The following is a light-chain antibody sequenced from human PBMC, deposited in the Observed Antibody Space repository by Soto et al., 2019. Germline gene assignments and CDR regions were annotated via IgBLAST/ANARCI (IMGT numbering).Light chain of an antibody. CDR3: MQALQTPRT. J-gene: IGKJ1*01. CDR1: QSLLXSXXXXX. CDR2: LGS. V-gene: IGKV2-28*01. Sequence: DIVMTQSPLSLPVTPGEPASISCRSSQSLLXSXXXXXLDWYLQKPGQSPQLLIYLGSNRDSGVPDRFSGSGSGTDFTLKISRVEAEDVGVYYCMQALQTPRTFGQGTKVEIK.